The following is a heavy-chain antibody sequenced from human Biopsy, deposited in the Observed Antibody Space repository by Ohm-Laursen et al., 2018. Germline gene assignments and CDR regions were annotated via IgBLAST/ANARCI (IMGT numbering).Heavy chain of an antibody. CDR3: TRATNSTGWPYYYFYGMDI. D-gene: IGHD2/OR15-2a*01. V-gene: IGHV4-59*01. J-gene: IGHJ6*02. CDR2: VYYSGTT. CDR1: GGSISSDW. Sequence: PGTLSLTCTVSGGSISSDWWSWIRQTPGKGLEWIGYVYYSGTTTYNPSLRSRVTISVDTSMNQISLRLQSVTAADTAIYYCTRATNSTGWPYYYFYGMDIWGQGTTVFVSS.